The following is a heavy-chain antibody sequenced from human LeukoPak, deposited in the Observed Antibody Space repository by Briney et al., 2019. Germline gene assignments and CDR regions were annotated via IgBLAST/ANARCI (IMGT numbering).Heavy chain of an antibody. CDR3: ARNESVLGTTGLNDFFDD. D-gene: IGHD1-26*01. V-gene: IGHV4-38-2*01. CDR2: IYHCGST. CDR1: GYSISSGYY. J-gene: IGHJ4*02. Sequence: PSETLSLTCAVSGYSISSGYYWGWIRQPPGKGLGWIGSIYHCGSTYYNPSLKSRVSISVDTSKNQFHLRLTSVTAADTAVYYCARNESVLGTTGLNDFFDDWGQGTMVTVSS.